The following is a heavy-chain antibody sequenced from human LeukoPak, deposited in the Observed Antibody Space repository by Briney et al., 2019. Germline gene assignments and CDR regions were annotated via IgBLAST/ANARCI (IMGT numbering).Heavy chain of an antibody. CDR1: GYSISRDYH. J-gene: IGHJ4*01. V-gene: IGHV4-38-2*02. Sequence: SETLSLTCTVSGYSISRDYHWGWVRQPPGKGLEWIGSVHQSGSTYYNPSLKSRLTISADTSKNQFSLKLDSVTAADTAVYYCARVNFNPDYWGQGTLVTVSS. CDR3: ARVNFNPDY. D-gene: IGHD1-14*01. CDR2: VHQSGST.